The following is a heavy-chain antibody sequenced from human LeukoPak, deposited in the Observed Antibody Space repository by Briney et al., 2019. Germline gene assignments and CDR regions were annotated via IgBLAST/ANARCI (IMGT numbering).Heavy chain of an antibody. CDR1: GGSISSYY. CDR3: ASLGYSYGFDY. V-gene: IGHV4-59*01. J-gene: IGHJ4*02. D-gene: IGHD5-18*01. Sequence: PSETLSLTCTVSGGSISSYYWSWIRQPPGKGLEWIGYIYYSGSTNYNPSFKSRVTISVDTSKNQFSLKLSSVTAADTAVYYCASLGYSYGFDYWGQGTLVTVSS. CDR2: IYYSGST.